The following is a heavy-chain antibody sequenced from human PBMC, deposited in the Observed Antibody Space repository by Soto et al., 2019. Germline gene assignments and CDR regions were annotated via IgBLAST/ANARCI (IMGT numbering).Heavy chain of an antibody. CDR1: GYTFTSYG. Sequence: ASVKVSCKASGYTFTSYGISWVRQAPGQGLEWMGWISAYNGNTNYAQKLQGRVTMTTDTSTSTAYMELRSLRSDDTAVYYCARDLILLVGATRPHDAFDIWGQGTMVA. J-gene: IGHJ3*02. CDR3: ARDLILLVGATRPHDAFDI. CDR2: ISAYNGNT. V-gene: IGHV1-18*04. D-gene: IGHD1-26*01.